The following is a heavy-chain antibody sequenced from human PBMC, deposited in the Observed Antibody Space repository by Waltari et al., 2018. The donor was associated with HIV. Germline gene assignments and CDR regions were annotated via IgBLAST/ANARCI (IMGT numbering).Heavy chain of an antibody. CDR3: ASAFIEYFDY. Sequence: QVQLQESGPGLVKPSETLSLTCVVSDYSISSGYYWGWIRQPPGKGLEWIGNIYHSGNTYYNPSIMSRVTISVDTSKNQFSLRLSSVTAADTAVYYCASAFIEYFDYWGQGTLVTVSS. V-gene: IGHV4-38-2*01. J-gene: IGHJ4*02. D-gene: IGHD3-16*02. CDR1: DYSISSGYY. CDR2: IYHSGNT.